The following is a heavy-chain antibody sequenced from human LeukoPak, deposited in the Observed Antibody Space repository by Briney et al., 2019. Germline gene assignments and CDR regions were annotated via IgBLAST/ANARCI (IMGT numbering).Heavy chain of an antibody. CDR2: INPNSGGT. V-gene: IGHV1-2*02. CDR3: ARDLPFRGDYYDSGWYYYYMDV. D-gene: IGHD3-10*01. Sequence: GASVKVSCKASGYTFTGYYMHWVRQAPGQGLEWMGWINPNSGGTNYAQKFQGRVTMTRDTSISTAYMELSRLRSDDTAVYYCARDLPFRGDYYDSGWYYYYMDVWGKGTTVTVSS. J-gene: IGHJ6*03. CDR1: GYTFTGYY.